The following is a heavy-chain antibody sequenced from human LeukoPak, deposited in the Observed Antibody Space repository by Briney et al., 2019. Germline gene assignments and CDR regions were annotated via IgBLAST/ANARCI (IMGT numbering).Heavy chain of an antibody. CDR3: VRDRGYCSGGTCYALWDY. D-gene: IGHD2-15*01. J-gene: IGHJ4*02. CDR1: GFTFSSYA. Sequence: GGSLRLSCAASGFTFSSYAMSWVRQAPGKGLEWVSAISGSGGSTYYADSVKGRFTISRDNSKNTLYLQMNSLRAEDTAMYYCVRDRGYCSGGTCYALWDYWGQGTLVTVSS. V-gene: IGHV3-23*01. CDR2: ISGSGGST.